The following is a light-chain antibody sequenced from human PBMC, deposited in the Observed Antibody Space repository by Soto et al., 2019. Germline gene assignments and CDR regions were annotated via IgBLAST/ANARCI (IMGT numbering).Light chain of an antibody. V-gene: IGLV1-44*01. CDR3: AAWDDSLNGWV. CDR1: SSNIGSDA. CDR2: TNN. J-gene: IGLJ3*02. Sequence: QSVLTQPPSASGTPGQRVTISCSGGSSNIGSDAVNWYQQLPGTAPKLLIYTNNQRPSGVPDRFSGSKSGTSASLAISGLQSEDEAYYYCAAWDDSLNGWVFGGGTQLTVL.